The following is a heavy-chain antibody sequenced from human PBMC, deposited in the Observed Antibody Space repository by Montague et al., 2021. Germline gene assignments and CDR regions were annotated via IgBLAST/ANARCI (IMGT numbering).Heavy chain of an antibody. CDR3: ARSMRVTLRVAMIVYGFDI. V-gene: IGHV4-59*13. CDR1: GGSISSYC. Sequence: SETLSLTCTVSGGSISSYCWSWIWQPPGKGLEWIGFIYYSCSTNYYPSLKLRVPISEDTSKNQFSLKLSYVSAADTAVSYCARSMRVTLRVAMIVYGFDIWGQGTMVTVSS. D-gene: IGHD3-22*01. CDR2: IYYSCST. J-gene: IGHJ3*02.